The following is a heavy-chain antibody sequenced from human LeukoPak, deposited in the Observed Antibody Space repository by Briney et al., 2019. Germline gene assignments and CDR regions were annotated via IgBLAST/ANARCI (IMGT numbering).Heavy chain of an antibody. Sequence: SETLSLTCTVSGGSISSYYWSWIRQPPGKGLEWIGYIYYSGSTNYNPSLKSRVTISVETSKNQYSLKLSSVTAADTAVYYCARDSGDDQNNYYYYGMDVWGQGTTVTVSS. D-gene: IGHD5-12*01. V-gene: IGHV4-59*01. CDR2: IYYSGST. CDR3: ARDSGDDQNNYYYYGMDV. J-gene: IGHJ6*02. CDR1: GGSISSYY.